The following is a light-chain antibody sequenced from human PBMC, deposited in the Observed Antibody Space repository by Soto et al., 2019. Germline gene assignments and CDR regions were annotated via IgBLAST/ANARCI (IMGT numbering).Light chain of an antibody. CDR1: SSNIGAGYD. CDR3: QSYDSSLGGLV. CDR2: GNS. J-gene: IGLJ1*01. Sequence: QSVLTQPPSVSGDPGQRVTIACTGSSSNIGAGYDVHWYQQLPGTAPKLLIYGNSNRPSGVPDRFSCSKFGTSASLAIIVLKAEDEADYYCQSYDSSLGGLVFGTGTKVTVL. V-gene: IGLV1-40*01.